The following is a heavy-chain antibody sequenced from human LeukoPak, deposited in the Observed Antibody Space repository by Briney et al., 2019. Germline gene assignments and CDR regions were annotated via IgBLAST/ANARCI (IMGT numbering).Heavy chain of an antibody. CDR2: ISNSGGDT. CDR3: ARGTRLGELSLVTY. V-gene: IGHV3-23*01. Sequence: GGSLRLSCAASGFTFSSYAMSWVRQAPEKGLEWVAAISNSGGDTFYSDSGKGRFTIARDNSKNTLYLQMNSLRAEDTAVYYCARGTRLGELSLVTYWGQGTLVTVSS. D-gene: IGHD3-16*02. J-gene: IGHJ4*02. CDR1: GFTFSSYA.